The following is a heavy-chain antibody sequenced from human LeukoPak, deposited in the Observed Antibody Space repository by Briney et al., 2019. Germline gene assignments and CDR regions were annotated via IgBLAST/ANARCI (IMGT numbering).Heavy chain of an antibody. CDR1: GYTFIDNY. Sequence: GASVKVSCKASGYTFIDNYMHWVRQAPGQGLEWMGRTNPNTGGTNYAQKFQGRITMTRDTSITTVYMELSSLRSDDMAVYYCARAAGAFDVWGQGTMVTVSS. CDR3: ARAAGAFDV. CDR2: TNPNTGGT. V-gene: IGHV1-2*06. J-gene: IGHJ3*01.